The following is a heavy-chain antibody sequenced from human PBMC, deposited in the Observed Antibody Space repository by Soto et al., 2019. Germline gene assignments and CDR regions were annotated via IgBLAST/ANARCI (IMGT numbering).Heavy chain of an antibody. Sequence: QVQLRESGPGLVKPSQTLSLTCTVSGGSINIGGYYGNWIRQHPVKGLEWIGYMYYSGSTYYNPFLMSQVIISADTSENHFYLKLSSVTAAETAVYFCARGYRQSGYSSSWVFDYWGQGTLVNVSS. D-gene: IGHD6-13*01. J-gene: IGHJ4*02. CDR2: MYYSGST. V-gene: IGHV4-31*01. CDR3: ARGYRQSGYSSSWVFDY. CDR1: GGSINIGGYY.